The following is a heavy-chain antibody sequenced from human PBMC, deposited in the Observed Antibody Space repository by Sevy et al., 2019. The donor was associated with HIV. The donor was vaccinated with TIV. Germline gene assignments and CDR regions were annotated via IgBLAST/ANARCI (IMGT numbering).Heavy chain of an antibody. J-gene: IGHJ4*02. Sequence: GGSLRLSCIAPGFTFSNHWMTWVRQAPGKGLEWVANIKKDGTDKFYVDSVKGRFFISRDNANNSLYLQMNSLRVEDTAVYYCARDRRVEFGGSDFWGQGTRVTVSS. CDR2: IKKDGTDK. D-gene: IGHD3-10*01. V-gene: IGHV3-7*03. CDR1: GFTFSNHW. CDR3: ARDRRVEFGGSDF.